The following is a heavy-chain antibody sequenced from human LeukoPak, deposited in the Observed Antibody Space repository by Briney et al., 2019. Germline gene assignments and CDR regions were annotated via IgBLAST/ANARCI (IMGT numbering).Heavy chain of an antibody. CDR3: AKDIEVAITGHYFDL. CDR1: GFTFSSYA. V-gene: IGHV3-23*01. J-gene: IGHJ2*01. D-gene: IGHD3-22*01. Sequence: GGSLRLSCAASGFTFSSYAMSWVRQAPGQGLEWLSAISGSGFSTHYADSVKGRFTISRDNSKTTLFLQMNSLRAEDTALYYCAKDIEVAITGHYFDLWGRGTLVAVSS. CDR2: ISGSGFST.